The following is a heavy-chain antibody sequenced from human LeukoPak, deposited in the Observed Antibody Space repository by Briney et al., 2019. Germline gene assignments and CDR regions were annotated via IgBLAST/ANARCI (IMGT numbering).Heavy chain of an antibody. Sequence: PGGSLRLSCAASGFTFSNVWMTWVRQAPGGGLEWVGRIQRKTDGGTTDYAAAVKGRFIISRDDSKNTLYLQMNSLKTEDTAVYYCTSTLGYWGQGTLVTFSS. CDR3: TSTLGY. J-gene: IGHJ4*02. CDR1: GFTFSNVW. V-gene: IGHV3-15*01. CDR2: IQRKTDGGTT. D-gene: IGHD3-22*01.